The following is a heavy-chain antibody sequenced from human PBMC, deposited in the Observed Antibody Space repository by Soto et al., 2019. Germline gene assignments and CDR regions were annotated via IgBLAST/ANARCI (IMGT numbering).Heavy chain of an antibody. CDR1: GYTFTGYY. D-gene: IGHD2-21*02. CDR3: ARFGGNSREYFFFYGMDG. J-gene: IGHJ6*02. CDR2: INPNSGGT. V-gene: IGHV1-2*02. Sequence: ASVKVSCKASGYTFTGYYMHWVRQAPGQGLEWMGWINPNSGGTNYAQKFQGRVTMTRDTSISTAYMELSRLRSDDTAVYYCARFGGNSREYFFFYGMDGWGHGTTVTVSS.